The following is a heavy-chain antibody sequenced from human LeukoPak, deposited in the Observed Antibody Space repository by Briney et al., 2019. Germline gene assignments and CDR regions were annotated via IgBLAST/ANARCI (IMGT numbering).Heavy chain of an antibody. D-gene: IGHD3-22*01. CDR1: GYTFIGYY. Sequence: ASVKVSCKASGYTFIGYYMHWVRQAPGQGLEWMGWINPNSGGTNYAQKFQGRVTMTRDTSISTAYMELSRLRSDDTAVYYCARDQYYYDSSGYLDYWGQGTLVTVSS. CDR3: ARDQYYYDSSGYLDY. V-gene: IGHV1-2*02. J-gene: IGHJ4*02. CDR2: INPNSGGT.